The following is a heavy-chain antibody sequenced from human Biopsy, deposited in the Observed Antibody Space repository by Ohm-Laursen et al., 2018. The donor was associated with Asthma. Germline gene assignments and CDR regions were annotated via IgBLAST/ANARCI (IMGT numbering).Heavy chain of an antibody. CDR3: ARGPELDV. CDR2: TNERGVT. Sequence: PSETLSLTWIVSGDAMSTSGSYWGWIRQSPGKGLEWIGETNERGVTNNNPSLKSRVIISIDTYWNRVSLKLTSVTAADTAVYYCARGPELDVWGQGTTVTASS. J-gene: IGHJ6*02. V-gene: IGHV4-39*07. CDR1: GDAMSTSGSY.